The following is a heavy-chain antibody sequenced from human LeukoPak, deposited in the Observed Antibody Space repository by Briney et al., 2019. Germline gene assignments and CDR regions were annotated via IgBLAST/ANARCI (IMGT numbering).Heavy chain of an antibody. Sequence: GSLRLSCAASGFTFSSYAMSWVRQAPGKGLEWVSAISGSGGSTYYADSVKGRFTISGDNSKNTLYLQMNSLRAEDTAVYYCAKAPQSRGLGTFDYWGQGTLVTVSS. CDR1: GFTFSSYA. J-gene: IGHJ4*02. CDR2: ISGSGGST. V-gene: IGHV3-23*01. CDR3: AKAPQSRGLGTFDY. D-gene: IGHD3/OR15-3a*01.